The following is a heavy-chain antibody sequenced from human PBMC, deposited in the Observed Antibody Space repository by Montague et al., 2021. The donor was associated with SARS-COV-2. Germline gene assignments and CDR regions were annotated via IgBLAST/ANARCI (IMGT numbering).Heavy chain of an antibody. CDR1: LHSVVGPLR. V-gene: IGHV4/OR15-8*02. CDR2: CYLPLET. CDR3: ARGGTYHYGMDV. D-gene: IGHD3-16*01. Sequence: SETLSLTCAGDLHSVVGPLRRRSVQHTPELQSPFILVCYLPLETNYNPSLKSRVTIFIDKSKNHFSLQLSSVTAADTAVYYCARGGTYHYGMDVWGQGTTVAVSS. J-gene: IGHJ6*02.